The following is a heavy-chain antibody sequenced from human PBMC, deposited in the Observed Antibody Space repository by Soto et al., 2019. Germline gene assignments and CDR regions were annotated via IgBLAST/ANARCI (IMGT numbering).Heavy chain of an antibody. CDR1: GFTFSDYY. CDR3: ARGGKVVVVAATGFDY. D-gene: IGHD2-15*01. CDR2: ISSSGSTI. Sequence: GGSLRLSCAASGFTFSDYYMSWIRQAPGKGLEWVSYISSSGSTIYYADSVKGRFTISRDNAKNSLYLQMNSLRAEDTAVYYCARGGKVVVVAATGFDYWGQGTLVTVSS. J-gene: IGHJ4*02. V-gene: IGHV3-11*01.